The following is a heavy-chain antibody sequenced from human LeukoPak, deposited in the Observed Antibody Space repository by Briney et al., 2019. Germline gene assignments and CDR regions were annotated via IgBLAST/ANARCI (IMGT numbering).Heavy chain of an antibody. Sequence: GASVKVSCKASGYTFTGYYMHWVRQAPGQGLEWMGWMNPNSGGTNYAQKFQGRVTMTRDTSISTAYMELSRLRSDDTAVYYCARLEGLIAAALYYFDYWGQGTLVTVSS. CDR2: MNPNSGGT. CDR3: ARLEGLIAAALYYFDY. D-gene: IGHD6-13*01. V-gene: IGHV1-2*02. CDR1: GYTFTGYY. J-gene: IGHJ4*02.